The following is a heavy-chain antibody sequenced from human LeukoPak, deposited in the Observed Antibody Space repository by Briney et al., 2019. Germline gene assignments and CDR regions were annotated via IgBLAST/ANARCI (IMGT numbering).Heavy chain of an antibody. CDR3: ARRHSSGWFYY. V-gene: IGHV4-38-2*02. CDR1: GYSISNGYY. D-gene: IGHD6-19*01. J-gene: IGHJ4*02. CDR2: IYRSGST. Sequence: SETLSLTCTVSGYSISNGYYWDWIRQPPGRGLEWIGNIYRSGSTSYNPSLKSRVTISVDTSKDQFSLKVNSVTAADTAVYYCARRHSSGWFYYWGQGALVTVSS.